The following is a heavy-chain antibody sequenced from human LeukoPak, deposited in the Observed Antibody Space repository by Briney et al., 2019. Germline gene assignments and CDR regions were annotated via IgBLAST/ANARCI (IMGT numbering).Heavy chain of an antibody. CDR2: ISSSGSTI. CDR1: GFTFSDYY. Sequence: GGSLRLSCAASGFTFSDYYMSWIRQAPGKGLEWVSYISSSGSTIYYADSVKGRFTISRDNAKNSLYLQMNSLRAEDTAVYYCARETQYSSSWAYDAFDIWGQGTMVTVSS. CDR3: ARETQYSSSWAYDAFDI. J-gene: IGHJ3*02. V-gene: IGHV3-11*01. D-gene: IGHD6-13*01.